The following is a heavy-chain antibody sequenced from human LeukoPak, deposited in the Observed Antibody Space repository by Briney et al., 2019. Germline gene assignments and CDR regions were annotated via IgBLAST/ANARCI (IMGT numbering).Heavy chain of an antibody. V-gene: IGHV3-23*01. Sequence: GGSLRLSCAASRFTLSHYAMSWVRQAPGKGLEWVSVISDGGGRTYYADSVKGRFTISRDNSKNTLYLQMNRLRAEDTAVYYCAKEGVATITGYFDYWGQGTLVCVS. D-gene: IGHD3-3*01. CDR1: RFTLSHYA. CDR3: AKEGVATITGYFDY. CDR2: ISDGGGRT. J-gene: IGHJ4*02.